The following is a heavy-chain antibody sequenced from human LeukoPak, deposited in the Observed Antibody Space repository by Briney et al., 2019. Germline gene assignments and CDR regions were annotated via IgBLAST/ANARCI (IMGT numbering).Heavy chain of an antibody. CDR1: GLTFNDYS. CDR2: ISGGGGST. D-gene: IGHD1-26*01. CDR3: AKGGKWDVTPFDY. J-gene: IGHJ4*02. V-gene: IGHV3-23*01. Sequence: GGSLRLSCAASGLTFNDYSMSWISQAPGKGLEWVSTISGGGGSTYYADSVKGRFTISRDNSKNTLYLQVNSLRAEDTAVYYCAKGGKWDVTPFDYWGQGTLVTVSS.